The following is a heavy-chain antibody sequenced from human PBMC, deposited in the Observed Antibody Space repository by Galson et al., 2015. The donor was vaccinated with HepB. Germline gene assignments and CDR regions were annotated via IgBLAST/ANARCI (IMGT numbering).Heavy chain of an antibody. V-gene: IGHV1-8*01. D-gene: IGHD3-10*01. CDR3: ARVNYYGSGSYYNAPGGFDP. CDR2: MNPNSGNT. CDR1: GYTFTSYD. Sequence: SVKVSCKASGYTFTSYDINWVRQATGQGLEWMGWMNPNSGNTGYAQKFQGRVTMTRNTSISTAYMELSSLRSEDTAVYYCARVNYYGSGSYYNAPGGFDPWGQGTLVTVSS. J-gene: IGHJ5*02.